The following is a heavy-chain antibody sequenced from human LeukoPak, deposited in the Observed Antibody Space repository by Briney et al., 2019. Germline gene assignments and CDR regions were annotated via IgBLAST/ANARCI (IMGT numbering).Heavy chain of an antibody. CDR3: AGAAPQAYCGGDCYPRYGMDV. CDR1: GYTFTSYA. D-gene: IGHD2-21*02. CDR2: INAGNGNT. V-gene: IGHV1-3*01. Sequence: GASVKVSCKASGYTFTSYAMHWVRQAPGQGLEWMGWINAGNGNTKYSQKFQGRVTITRDTSASTAYMELSSLRSEDTAVYYCAGAAPQAYCGGDCYPRYGMDVWGQGTTVTVSS. J-gene: IGHJ6*02.